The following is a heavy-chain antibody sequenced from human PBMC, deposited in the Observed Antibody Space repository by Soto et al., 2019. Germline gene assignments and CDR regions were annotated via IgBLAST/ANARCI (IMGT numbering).Heavy chain of an antibody. V-gene: IGHV3-30-3*01. Sequence: QVQLVESGGGVVQPGRSLRLSCAASGFTFSSYAMHWVRQAPGKGLEWVAVISYDGSNKYYADSVKGRFTISRDNSXNXVYLQMNSLRAEDTAVYYCARFKGCSGGSCYSYFDYWGQGTLVTVSS. CDR1: GFTFSSYA. CDR3: ARFKGCSGGSCYSYFDY. CDR2: ISYDGSNK. J-gene: IGHJ4*02. D-gene: IGHD2-15*01.